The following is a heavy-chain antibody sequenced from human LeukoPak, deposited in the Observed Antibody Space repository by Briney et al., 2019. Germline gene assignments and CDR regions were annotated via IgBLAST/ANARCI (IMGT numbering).Heavy chain of an antibody. CDR3: ARDPYHEILPGYGSAMGF. J-gene: IGHJ4*02. CDR2: ISTHNGNT. D-gene: IGHD3-9*01. V-gene: IGHV1-18*01. Sequence: GASVKVSCKAFGYTFTSYGISWVRQAPGQGLEWMGWISTHNGNTDYAQKFQDRVTMTTDASTSTAYMELRSLRSDGTAVYYCARDPYHEILPGYGSAMGFWGQGTLVTVSS. CDR1: GYTFTSYG.